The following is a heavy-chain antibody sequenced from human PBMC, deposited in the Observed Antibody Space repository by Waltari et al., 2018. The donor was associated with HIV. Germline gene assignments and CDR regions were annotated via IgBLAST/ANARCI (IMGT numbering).Heavy chain of an antibody. J-gene: IGHJ6*02. D-gene: IGHD2-2*01. CDR1: GYNFTSYW. Sequence: EVQLVQSGAEVQKPGESLTISCKSSGYNFTSYWIGWVRPVPGKGREWMGILYPGDSDTRYSPSVQGQVTISADKSISTAYLQWSSLKASDTAMYYCARATVGYCSSTSCYPGGMDVWGQGTTVTVSS. CDR3: ARATVGYCSSTSCYPGGMDV. V-gene: IGHV5-51*03. CDR2: LYPGDSDT.